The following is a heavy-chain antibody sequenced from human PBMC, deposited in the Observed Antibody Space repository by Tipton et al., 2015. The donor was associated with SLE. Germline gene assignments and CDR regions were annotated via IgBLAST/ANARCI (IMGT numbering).Heavy chain of an antibody. D-gene: IGHD3-10*01. CDR1: GGSIRNYY. CDR2: IHYSGST. J-gene: IGHJ5*02. Sequence: TLSLTCTVSGGSIRNYYWSWIRQSPGRGLEWIGYIHYSGSTNYNPSLKSRVTISIDMSKNQFSLKLNSVTAADTAVYYCASLSTYYYGSGNPWGQGTLVTVSS. V-gene: IGHV4-59*08. CDR3: ASLSTYYYGSGNP.